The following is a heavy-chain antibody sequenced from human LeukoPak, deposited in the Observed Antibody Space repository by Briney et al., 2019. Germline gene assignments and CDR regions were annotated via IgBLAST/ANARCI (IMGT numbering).Heavy chain of an antibody. CDR2: IYTSGST. CDR1: GPSISGYS. V-gene: IGHV4-4*07. J-gene: IGHJ4*02. D-gene: IGHD3-10*01. CDR3: ARDRVRHFFDS. Sequence: SETMSLTCTVSGPSISGYSWSWVRQPAGKGLEWIGRIYTSGSTNYNPSLKSRVPMPVDSSKNHYSQKLSSVTAADTAVYYCARDRVRHFFDSWGEGGLVSVSS.